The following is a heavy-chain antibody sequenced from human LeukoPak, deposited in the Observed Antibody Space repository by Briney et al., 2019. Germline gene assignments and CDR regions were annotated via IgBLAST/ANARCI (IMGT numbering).Heavy chain of an antibody. D-gene: IGHD6-19*01. J-gene: IGHJ4*02. CDR2: ISGSGGST. CDR1: GITFSSYA. Sequence: GGSLRLSFAASGITFSSYAMSWVRQAPGKGLEWVSAISGSGGSTYYADSVKGRFTISRDNSKNTLYLQMNSLRAEDTAVYYCAREKGYSSGWAPDYWGQGTLVTVSS. V-gene: IGHV3-23*01. CDR3: AREKGYSSGWAPDY.